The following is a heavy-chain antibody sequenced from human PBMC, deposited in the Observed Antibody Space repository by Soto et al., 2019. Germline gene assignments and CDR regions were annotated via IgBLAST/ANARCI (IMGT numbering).Heavy chain of an antibody. CDR1: ELTCGGYC. CDR2: ISDDGTNK. J-gene: IGHJ3*02. V-gene: IGHV3-30*03. D-gene: IGHD3-22*01. Sequence: PGGFMLLSCTAAELTCGGYCMNWVRQEQGKGLEWVAVISDDGTNKYYADSVKGRFTISRDNSKNTLYLQMNSLRAEDTAVYYCWTANYYDSSGPDAFDIWGQGTMVTVSS. CDR3: WTANYYDSSGPDAFDI.